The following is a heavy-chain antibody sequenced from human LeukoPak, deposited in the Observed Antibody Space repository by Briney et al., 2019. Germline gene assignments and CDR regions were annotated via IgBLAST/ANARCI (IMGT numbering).Heavy chain of an antibody. CDR1: GFTFDDYA. Sequence: GGSLRLSCAASGFTFDDYAMHWVRQAPGRGLEWVSGINWETGNGIYADSVKGRFTISRDNAKNSLYLQMSSLRDEDTALYYCTRRAARWQFDLWGRGTLLTVSS. J-gene: IGHJ2*01. CDR2: INWETGNG. V-gene: IGHV3-9*01. CDR3: TRRAARWQFDL. D-gene: IGHD5-24*01.